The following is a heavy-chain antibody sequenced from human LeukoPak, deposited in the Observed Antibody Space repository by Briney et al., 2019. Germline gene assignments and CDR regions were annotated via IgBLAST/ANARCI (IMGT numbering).Heavy chain of an antibody. Sequence: GGSLKLSCVVSGFTFSSYNMEWVRQAPGKGLEWVSSISTTSTHIYYADSVKGRFTISRDNAKNSLYLQMDSLRAEDTAVYYCARFSGSYTKYYFDYWGQGTLVTVSS. CDR3: ARFSGSYTKYYFDY. CDR1: GFTFSSYN. CDR2: ISTTSTHI. J-gene: IGHJ4*02. V-gene: IGHV3-21*01. D-gene: IGHD1-26*01.